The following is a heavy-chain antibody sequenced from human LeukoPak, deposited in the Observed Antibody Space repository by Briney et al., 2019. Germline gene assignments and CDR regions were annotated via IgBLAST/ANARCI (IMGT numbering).Heavy chain of an antibody. CDR2: IRPSGDMT. V-gene: IGHV3-23*01. CDR3: AQDLAYIRVDN. CDR1: GFIFSSHG. Sequence: PGGSLRLSCAASGFIFSSHGMNWVRQAPGKGLEWVSGIRPSGDMTYYADSVKGRFTISRDNYKNTVYLQMDSLRFEDAAVYYCAQDLAYIRVDNWGQGTLVTVSS. J-gene: IGHJ4*02. D-gene: IGHD1-1*01.